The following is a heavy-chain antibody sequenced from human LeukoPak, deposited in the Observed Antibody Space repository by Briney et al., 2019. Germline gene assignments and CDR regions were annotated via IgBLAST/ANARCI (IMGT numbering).Heavy chain of an antibody. J-gene: IGHJ3*02. V-gene: IGHV3-30*03. CDR1: GFTFSSYG. Sequence: GRSLRLSCAASGFTFSSYGMHWVRQAPGKGLEWVAVISYDGSNKYYADSVKGRFTISRDNSKNTLYLQMNSLRAEDTAVYYCARDHDILTLTSQNAFDIWGQGTMVTVSS. CDR2: ISYDGSNK. D-gene: IGHD3-9*01. CDR3: ARDHDILTLTSQNAFDI.